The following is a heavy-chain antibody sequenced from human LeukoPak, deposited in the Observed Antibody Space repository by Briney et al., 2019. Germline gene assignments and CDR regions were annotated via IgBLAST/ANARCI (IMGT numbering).Heavy chain of an antibody. D-gene: IGHD5-24*01. CDR1: VLPSSKFA. J-gene: IGHJ5*02. CDR3: ARDSEGDGYNFDT. V-gene: IGHV3-23*01. Sequence: QTGGSLRLSCAASVLPSSKFAMSWIRQPPGKGLQWVASIIGSGGSTTYADPVKGRFTISRDNSKNTLYLQMNSLRADDTAVYYCARDSEGDGYNFDTWGRGTLVTVSS. CDR2: IIGSGGST.